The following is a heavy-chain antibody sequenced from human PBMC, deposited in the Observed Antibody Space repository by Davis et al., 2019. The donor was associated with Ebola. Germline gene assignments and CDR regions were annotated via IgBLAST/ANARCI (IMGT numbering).Heavy chain of an antibody. CDR3: AIPYYDILTGYPLGMDV. CDR1: GYSFTSYW. Sequence: GESLKISCKGSGYSFTSYWIGWVRQMPGKGLEWMGIIYPGDSDTRYSPSFQGQVTISADKSISTAYLQWSSLKASDTAMYYCAIPYYDILTGYPLGMDVWGQGTTVTVSS. J-gene: IGHJ6*02. CDR2: IYPGDSDT. V-gene: IGHV5-51*01. D-gene: IGHD3-9*01.